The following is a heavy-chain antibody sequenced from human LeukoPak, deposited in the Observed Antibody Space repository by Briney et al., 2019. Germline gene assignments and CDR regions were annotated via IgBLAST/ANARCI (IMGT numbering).Heavy chain of an antibody. CDR1: GFTFSGSA. D-gene: IGHD6-6*01. Sequence: PGGSLRLSCAASGFTFSGSAMHWVRQASGKGLEWVGRIRNKANSYATAYAASVKGRFTISRDDSKNTAYLQMNSLKTEDTAVYYCTSSSLGYYYGMDVWGQGTTVTVSS. V-gene: IGHV3-73*01. CDR3: TSSSLGYYYGMDV. CDR2: IRNKANSYAT. J-gene: IGHJ6*02.